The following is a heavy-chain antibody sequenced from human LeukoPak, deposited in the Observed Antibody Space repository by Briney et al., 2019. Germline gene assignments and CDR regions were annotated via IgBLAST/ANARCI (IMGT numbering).Heavy chain of an antibody. Sequence: GGSLRLSCAASGFTFSSYEMNWVRQAPGKGLEWVSIIYPAGTTYSADFVKGRFTISRDNSKNTLNLHMNSLSPEDTAVYYCVRGGSYYTAWGQGILVTVSS. CDR2: IYPAGTT. CDR1: GFTFSSYE. V-gene: IGHV3-66*01. D-gene: IGHD1-26*01. J-gene: IGHJ5*02. CDR3: VRGGSYYTA.